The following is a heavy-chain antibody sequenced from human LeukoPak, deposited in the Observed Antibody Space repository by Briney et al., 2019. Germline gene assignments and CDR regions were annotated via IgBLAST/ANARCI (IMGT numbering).Heavy chain of an antibody. Sequence: SETLSLTCAVYGGSFSGYYWSWIRQPPGKGLEWIGEINHSGSTNYNPSLKSRVTISVDTSKNQFSLKLSSVTAADTAVYYCASSLIYDFWSGYLDGPGAFDIWGQGTMVTVSS. D-gene: IGHD3-3*01. V-gene: IGHV4-34*01. CDR1: GGSFSGYY. CDR3: ASSLIYDFWSGYLDGPGAFDI. J-gene: IGHJ3*02. CDR2: INHSGST.